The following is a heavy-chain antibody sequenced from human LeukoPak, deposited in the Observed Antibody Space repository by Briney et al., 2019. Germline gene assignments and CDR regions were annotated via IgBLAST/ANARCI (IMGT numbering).Heavy chain of an antibody. CDR2: IIPIFGTA. Sequence: GASVKVSCKASGYTFTDYYMHWVRQAPGQGLEWMGGIIPIFGTANYAQKFQGRVTITADKSTSTAYMELSSLRSEDTAVYYCARDLYYYDSSGYYGGSSNNDYWGQGTLVTVSS. J-gene: IGHJ4*02. V-gene: IGHV1-69*06. CDR1: GYTFTDYY. D-gene: IGHD3-22*01. CDR3: ARDLYYYDSSGYYGGSSNNDY.